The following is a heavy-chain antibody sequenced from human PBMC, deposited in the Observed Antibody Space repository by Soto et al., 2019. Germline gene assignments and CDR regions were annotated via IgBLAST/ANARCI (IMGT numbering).Heavy chain of an antibody. CDR1: GASIGSGGYC. J-gene: IGHJ5*02. CDR2: ISYSGST. Sequence: SETLSLTCTVSGASIGSGGYCWTWIRQHPGKGLEWIGYISYSGSTHYNPSLKTRLTISLDTSKNQFSLKLSSVTAADTAMYYWAIEEASRIEPGFEPWGEGSLLTV. D-gene: IGHD6-6*01. CDR3: AIEEASRIEPGFEP. V-gene: IGHV4-31*03.